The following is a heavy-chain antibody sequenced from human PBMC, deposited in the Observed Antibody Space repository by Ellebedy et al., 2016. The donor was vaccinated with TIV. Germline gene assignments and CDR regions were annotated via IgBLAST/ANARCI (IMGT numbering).Heavy chain of an antibody. V-gene: IGHV3-21*01. Sequence: GESLKISXAASGFTFSSYSMNWVRQAPGKGLEWVSSISSSSSYIYYADSVKGRFTISRDNAKNSLYLQMNSLRAEDTAVYYCAQYSSSSGGNYYMDVWGKGTTVTVSS. J-gene: IGHJ6*03. CDR1: GFTFSSYS. CDR2: ISSSSSYI. D-gene: IGHD6-6*01. CDR3: AQYSSSSGGNYYMDV.